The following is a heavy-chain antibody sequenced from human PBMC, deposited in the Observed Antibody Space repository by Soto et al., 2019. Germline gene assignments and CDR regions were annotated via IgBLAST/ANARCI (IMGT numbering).Heavy chain of an antibody. D-gene: IGHD5-18*01. CDR2: TSGRGDNT. CDR1: GFTFSSYA. CDR3: ATVRIHLCCRRAIDV. V-gene: IGHV3-23*01. J-gene: IGHJ6*02. Sequence: PGGSLRLSCAASGFTFSSYAMAWVRQAPGKGLEWVSTTSGRGDNTYYTDSVKGRFSISRDISKNTLYLQMNSLRAEDTAVYYWATVRIHLCCRRAIDVWGQGTTVTVYS.